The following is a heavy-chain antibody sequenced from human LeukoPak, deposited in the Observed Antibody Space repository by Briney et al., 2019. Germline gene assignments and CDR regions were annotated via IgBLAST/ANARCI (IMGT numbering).Heavy chain of an antibody. V-gene: IGHV3-9*01. CDR3: ARASYYYDTTGLGAVDI. CDR2: INWNSDNI. D-gene: IGHD3-22*01. J-gene: IGHJ3*02. Sequence: GRSLRLSCAASGFTFNDHAMYWVRQAPGKGLEWVSGINWNSDNIGYADSVKGRFTISRDDAKNSLFLQMNSLRTEDTALYYCARASYYYDTTGLGAVDIWGQGAMVTVSS. CDR1: GFTFNDHA.